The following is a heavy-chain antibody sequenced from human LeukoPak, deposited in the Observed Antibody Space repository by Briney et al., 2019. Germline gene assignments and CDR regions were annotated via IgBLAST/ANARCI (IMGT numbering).Heavy chain of an antibody. V-gene: IGHV4-59*08. CDR3: ARHLAGIAAENYYYGMDV. CDR2: IYYSGST. CDR1: GGSISSYY. Sequence: SETLSLTCTVSGGSISSYYSSWIRQPPGKGLEWIGYIYYSGSTNYNPSLKSRVTISVDTSKNQFSLKLSSVTAADTAVYYCARHLAGIAAENYYYGMDVWGQGTPVTVSS. J-gene: IGHJ6*02. D-gene: IGHD6-13*01.